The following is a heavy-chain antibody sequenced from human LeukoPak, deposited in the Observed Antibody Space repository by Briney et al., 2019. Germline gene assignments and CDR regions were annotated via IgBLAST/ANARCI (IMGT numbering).Heavy chain of an antibody. CDR2: IKSKTDGGTT. CDR1: GFTFSNAW. CDR3: AKGSDYYDSSGLYQPFDY. D-gene: IGHD3-22*01. J-gene: IGHJ4*02. V-gene: IGHV3-15*01. Sequence: GGSLRLSCAASGFTFSNAWMSWVRQAPGKGLEWVGRIKSKTDGGTTDYAAPVKGRFTISRDDSKNTLYLQVNSLRAEDTAVYYCAKGSDYYDSSGLYQPFDYWGQGTLVTVSS.